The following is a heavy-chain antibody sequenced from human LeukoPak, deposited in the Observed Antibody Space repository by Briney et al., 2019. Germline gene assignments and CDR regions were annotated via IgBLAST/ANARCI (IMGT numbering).Heavy chain of an antibody. J-gene: IGHJ3*02. V-gene: IGHV4-59*01. CDR1: GGSIRSYY. Sequence: SETLSLTCTVSGGSIRSYYWCWIRQPPGKGLEWIGYIYYSGSTNYNPSLKSRVTISVDTSKNQFSLKLSSVTAADTAVYYCARDLRSSSWPDAFDIWGQGTMVTVSS. CDR2: IYYSGST. CDR3: ARDLRSSSWPDAFDI. D-gene: IGHD6-13*01.